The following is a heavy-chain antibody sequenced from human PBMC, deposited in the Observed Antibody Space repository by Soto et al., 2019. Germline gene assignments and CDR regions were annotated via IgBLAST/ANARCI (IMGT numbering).Heavy chain of an antibody. J-gene: IGHJ4*02. Sequence: QIELVESGGTVVQPGRSLRLSCVASGFIFSSYAFHWVRQAPGKGLEWVALISFDEAKKYYADAVKGRFVISRDNAKNTLYLRMDSLRDAGTAVSFCVRDTTKIFTGYSLPAGQPFDHWGRGTLVTVSS. CDR3: VRDTTKIFTGYSLPAGQPFDH. V-gene: IGHV3-30*09. CDR1: GFIFSSYA. CDR2: ISFDEAKK. D-gene: IGHD5-18*01.